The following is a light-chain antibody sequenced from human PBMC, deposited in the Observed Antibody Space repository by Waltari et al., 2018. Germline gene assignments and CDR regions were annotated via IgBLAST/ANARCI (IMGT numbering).Light chain of an antibody. J-gene: IGKJ2*01. V-gene: IGKV3-15*01. CDR3: QQYNNWPPYT. CDR1: QSVSSN. CDR2: GAS. Sequence: DIVMTQSPATLSVSPGDRATLSCRASQSVSSNLAWYQQKPGQAPRLLIYGASTRATGIPARFSGSGSGTEFTLTISSLQSEDFAVYYWQQYNNWPPYTFGQGTKLEIK.